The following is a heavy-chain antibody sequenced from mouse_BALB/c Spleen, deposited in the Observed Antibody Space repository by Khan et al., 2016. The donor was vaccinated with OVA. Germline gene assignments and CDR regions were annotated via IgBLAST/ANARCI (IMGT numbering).Heavy chain of an antibody. D-gene: IGHD2-14*01. CDR1: GYTFTSYT. Sequence: QVRLQQSGAELARPGASVKMSCKASGYTFTSYTIHWIKLRPGQGLEWIGYINPSNGYTNYNQKFKDKATLTADKSSTTVYMELSSLTSDDSALYNCVRDGAYHRNDGWFAYWGQGTLVTVSA. J-gene: IGHJ3*01. CDR3: VRDGAYHRNDGWFAY. V-gene: IGHV1-4*01. CDR2: INPSNGYT.